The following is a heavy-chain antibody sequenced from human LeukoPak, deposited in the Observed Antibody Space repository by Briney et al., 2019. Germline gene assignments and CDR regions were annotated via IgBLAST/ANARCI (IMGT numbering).Heavy chain of an antibody. CDR3: ARHTKFDYGDYVPAYLDY. J-gene: IGHJ4*02. CDR1: GYSFTNYW. D-gene: IGHD4-17*01. V-gene: IGHV5-51*01. Sequence: GESLKISCKGSGYSFTNYWIGWVRQMPGKGLEWMGIIYPGDSDTRYSPSFQGQVTISSDKSISTAYLQWSSLKASDTAMYYCARHTKFDYGDYVPAYLDYWGQGTLVTVSS. CDR2: IYPGDSDT.